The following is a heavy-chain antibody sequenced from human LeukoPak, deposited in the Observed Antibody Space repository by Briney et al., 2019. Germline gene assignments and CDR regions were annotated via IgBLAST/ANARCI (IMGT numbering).Heavy chain of an antibody. J-gene: IGHJ4*01. D-gene: IGHD6-19*01. CDR3: AKDEAVAGLGYFDY. Sequence: GGSLRLSCAASEFSVGSNDMTWVRHAPGKGLEWVSLIYSGGSTYYADSVKGRFTISRDNSKNTLYLQMSSLRAEDTAVYYCAKDEAVAGLGYFDYWGHGTLVTVSS. V-gene: IGHV3-66*01. CDR1: EFSVGSND. CDR2: IYSGGST.